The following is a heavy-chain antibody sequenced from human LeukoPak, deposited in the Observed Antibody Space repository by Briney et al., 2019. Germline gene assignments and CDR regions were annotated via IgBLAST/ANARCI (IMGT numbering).Heavy chain of an antibody. D-gene: IGHD2-2*01. CDR1: GASITNYY. CDR3: ARGYCSSTSCQSPFDY. J-gene: IGHJ4*02. Sequence: SETLSLTCIVSGASITNYYWSWIRQPAGKGLQWIGRISSRGDTNYNPSLKSRVFMSIDRSKNQFSLKLSSVTAADTAVYYCARGYCSSTSCQSPFDYWGQGTLVTVSS. CDR2: ISSRGDT. V-gene: IGHV4-4*07.